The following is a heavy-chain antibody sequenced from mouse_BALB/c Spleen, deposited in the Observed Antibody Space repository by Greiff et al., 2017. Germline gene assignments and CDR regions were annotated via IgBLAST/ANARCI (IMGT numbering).Heavy chain of an antibody. V-gene: IGHV1-12*01. Sequence: QVQLQQPGAELVKPGASVKMSCKASGYTFTSYNMHWVKQTPGQGLEWIGAIYPGNGDTSYNQKFKGKATLTADKSSSTAYMQLSSLTSEDSAVYYCARVYGNSPDYWGQGTTLTVSS. J-gene: IGHJ2*01. CDR3: ARVYGNSPDY. CDR2: IYPGNGDT. D-gene: IGHD2-10*02. CDR1: GYTFTSYN.